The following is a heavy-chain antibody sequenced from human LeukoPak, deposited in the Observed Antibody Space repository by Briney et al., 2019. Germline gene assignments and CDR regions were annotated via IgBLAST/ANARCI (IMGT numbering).Heavy chain of an antibody. Sequence: GESLKISCKASGYNFANYWIGWVRQMPGKGLEWMAIIQPSDSDVRYSPSLRGQVTISADKSITTAYLQWNSLKVSDTAIYYCARQAQANYYYAMDVWAQGILVTVSS. V-gene: IGHV5-51*01. CDR2: IQPSDSDV. CDR1: GYNFANYW. J-gene: IGHJ6*02. CDR3: ARQAQANYYYAMDV.